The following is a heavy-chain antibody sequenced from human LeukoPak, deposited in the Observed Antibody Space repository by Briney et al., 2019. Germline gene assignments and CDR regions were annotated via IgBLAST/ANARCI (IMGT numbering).Heavy chain of an antibody. Sequence: SETLSLTCTVSGGSISSYYWSWIRQPPGKGLEWIGYIYTSGSTNYNPSLKSRVTISVDTSKNQFSLKLSSVTAADTAVYYCARRPYDSRGFDYWGQGTLVTVSS. J-gene: IGHJ4*02. CDR3: ARRPYDSRGFDY. CDR2: IYTSGST. D-gene: IGHD3-22*01. CDR1: GGSISSYY. V-gene: IGHV4-4*09.